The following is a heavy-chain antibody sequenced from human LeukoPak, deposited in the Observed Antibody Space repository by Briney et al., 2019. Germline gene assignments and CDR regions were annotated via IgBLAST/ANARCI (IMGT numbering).Heavy chain of an antibody. J-gene: IGHJ6*02. D-gene: IGHD2-15*01. CDR3: ARASRYCSGGSCYSPYYYYGMDV. V-gene: IGHV3-7*02. CDR1: GFTFSGHE. Sequence: QPGGSLRLSCAASGFTFSGHEMNWVRQAPGKGLEWVANIKQDGSEKYYVDSVKGRFTISRDNAKNSLYLQMNSLRAEDTAVYYCARASRYCSGGSCYSPYYYYGMDVWGQGTTVTVSS. CDR2: IKQDGSEK.